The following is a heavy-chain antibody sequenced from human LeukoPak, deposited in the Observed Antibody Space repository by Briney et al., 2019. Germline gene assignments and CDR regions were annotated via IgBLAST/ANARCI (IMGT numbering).Heavy chain of an antibody. Sequence: SETLSLTCTVAGASVTSYYWNWIRQPPGEGLEGIGYIYYSGNTNYSPSLKSRVTISVDTSKNHFSLRLKSVTAADTAVYYCARDLIGSGSYFDYWGQGNLVTASS. D-gene: IGHD3-10*01. J-gene: IGHJ4*02. CDR2: IYYSGNT. V-gene: IGHV4-59*02. CDR1: GASVTSYY. CDR3: ARDLIGSGSYFDY.